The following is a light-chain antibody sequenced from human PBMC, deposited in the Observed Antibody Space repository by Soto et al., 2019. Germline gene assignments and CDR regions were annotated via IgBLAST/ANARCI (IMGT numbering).Light chain of an antibody. Sequence: QSVLTQPPSASGTPGQRVTISCSGSSSNIGSKTVNWYQQLPGTVPKLLIYNSYQRPSGVPDRFSASKSGTSASLAISGLQSEDEADYYCSQWEASRNGYVCGTGTKVTGL. CDR1: SSNIGSKT. CDR2: NSY. J-gene: IGLJ1*01. CDR3: SQWEASRNGYV. V-gene: IGLV1-44*01.